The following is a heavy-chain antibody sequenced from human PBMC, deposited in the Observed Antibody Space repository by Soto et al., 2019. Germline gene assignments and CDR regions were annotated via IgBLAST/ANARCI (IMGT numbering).Heavy chain of an antibody. CDR2: INYVGRTS. CDR1: GDSMSGFY. Sequence: SETLSLTCTVSGDSMSGFYWSWIRQTPGKGLEWIGYINYVGRTSYYSPSLQSRVTISLDSSKNQFSLILSSVTAADTAVYFCARFRRNYFDYWGQGTLVTVSS. V-gene: IGHV4-59*01. CDR3: ARFRRNYFDY. D-gene: IGHD3-10*01. J-gene: IGHJ4*02.